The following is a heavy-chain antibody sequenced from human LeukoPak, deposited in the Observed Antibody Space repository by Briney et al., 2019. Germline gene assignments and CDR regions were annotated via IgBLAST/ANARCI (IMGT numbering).Heavy chain of an antibody. Sequence: ASVKVSCKASGGTYSSYAISWVRQAPGQGLEWMGRIIPIFGTANYAQKFQGRVTMTRDTSTSTVYMELSSLRSEDTAVYYCARDPDGYNYDAVDYWGQGTLVTVSS. V-gene: IGHV1-69*05. D-gene: IGHD5-24*01. CDR2: IIPIFGTA. J-gene: IGHJ4*02. CDR3: ARDPDGYNYDAVDY. CDR1: GGTYSSYA.